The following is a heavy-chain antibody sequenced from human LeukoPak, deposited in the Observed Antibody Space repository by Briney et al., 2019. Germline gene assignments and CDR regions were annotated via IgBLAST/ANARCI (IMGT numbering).Heavy chain of an antibody. CDR1: GFTFSRYE. CDR2: ISSRGDSI. CDR3: ARDPEPGEGNY. V-gene: IGHV3-48*03. J-gene: IGHJ4*02. Sequence: AGGSLRLSCAASGFTFSRYEMIWVRQAPGKGLEWVSYISSRGDSIHYADSVRGRFTISRDNAKNSLYLQMNSLRAEDTAIYYCARDPEPGEGNYWGQGTLVTVSA. D-gene: IGHD3-16*01.